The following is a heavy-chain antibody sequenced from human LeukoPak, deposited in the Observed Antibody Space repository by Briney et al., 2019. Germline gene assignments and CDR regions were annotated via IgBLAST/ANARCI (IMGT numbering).Heavy chain of an antibody. CDR1: GGSISSSSSY. J-gene: IGHJ4*02. V-gene: IGHV4-39*07. Sequence: SETLSLTCTVSGGSISSSSSYWGWIRQPPGKGLEWIGSIYYSGSTYYNPSLKSRVTISVDTSKNQFSLKLSSVTAADTAVYYCARETDYGDPGDYWGQGTLVTVSS. D-gene: IGHD4-17*01. CDR2: IYYSGST. CDR3: ARETDYGDPGDY.